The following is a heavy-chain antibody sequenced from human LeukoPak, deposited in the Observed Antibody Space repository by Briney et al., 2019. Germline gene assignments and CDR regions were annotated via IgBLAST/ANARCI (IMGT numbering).Heavy chain of an antibody. CDR2: INPNNGGT. V-gene: IGHV1-2*02. CDR1: GYTFTGYH. J-gene: IGHJ4*02. CDR3: ARYNGDLTGGFDY. Sequence: ASVKVSCKASGYTFTGYHMHWVRQAPGQGLEWMGWINPNNGGTKYAQKFQGRVTMTRDMSISTAYMDLSRLRSDDTAVYYCARYNGDLTGGFDYWGQGTLVTVSS. D-gene: IGHD4-17*01.